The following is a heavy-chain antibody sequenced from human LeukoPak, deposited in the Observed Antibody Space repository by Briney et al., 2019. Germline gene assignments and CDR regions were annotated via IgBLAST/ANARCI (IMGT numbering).Heavy chain of an antibody. J-gene: IGHJ4*02. CDR1: GFTFDDYA. CDR2: ISWNSGSI. Sequence: PGGSLRLSCAASGFTFDDYAMHWVRQAPGKGLEWVSGISWNSGSIGYADSVKGRFTIYRDNAKNSLYLQINSLRAEDTAGYYCAKDRGYDCYDSSGSDYWGQGTLVTVSS. D-gene: IGHD3-22*01. CDR3: AKDRGYDCYDSSGSDY. V-gene: IGHV3-9*01.